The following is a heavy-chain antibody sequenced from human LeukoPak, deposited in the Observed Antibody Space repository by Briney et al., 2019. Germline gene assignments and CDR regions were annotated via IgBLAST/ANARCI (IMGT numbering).Heavy chain of an antibody. CDR3: ARLGYDFWSGSPLFSRRRYYFDY. J-gene: IGHJ4*02. CDR1: GGSFSGYY. D-gene: IGHD3-3*01. CDR2: INHSGST. Sequence: SETLSLTCAVYGGSFSGYYWSWIRQPPGKGLEWIGEINHSGSTNYNPSLKSRVTISVDTSKNQFSLKLSSVTAADTAVYYCARLGYDFWSGSPLFSRRRYYFDYWGQGTLVTVSS. V-gene: IGHV4-34*01.